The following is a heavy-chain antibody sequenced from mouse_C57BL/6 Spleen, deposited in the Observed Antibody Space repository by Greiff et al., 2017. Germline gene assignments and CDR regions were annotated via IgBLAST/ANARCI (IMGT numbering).Heavy chain of an antibody. CDR3: ALITTVVATVDY. Sequence: EVQRVESVAELVRPGASVKLSCTASGFNIKNTYMHWVKQRPEQGLEWIGRIDPANGNTKYAPKFQGKATITADTSSNTAYLQLSSLTSEDTAIYYCALITTVVATVDYWGQGTTLTVSS. CDR2: IDPANGNT. D-gene: IGHD1-1*01. J-gene: IGHJ2*01. CDR1: GFNIKNTY. V-gene: IGHV14-3*01.